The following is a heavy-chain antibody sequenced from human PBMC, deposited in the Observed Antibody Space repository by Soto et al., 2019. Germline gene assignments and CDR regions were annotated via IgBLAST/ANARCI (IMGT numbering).Heavy chain of an antibody. J-gene: IGHJ3*02. CDR1: GFTFSSYS. Sequence: GGSLRLSCAASGFTFSSYSMNWVRQAPGKGLEWVSSVSSSSIYIYYADSVEGRFTTSRDNAKNSLYLQMNSLRAEDTAVYYCARGYRGVPSQYEVNDAFDIWGLGITVTVSS. V-gene: IGHV3-21*01. CDR3: ARGYRGVPSQYEVNDAFDI. D-gene: IGHD3-10*01. CDR2: VSSSSIYI.